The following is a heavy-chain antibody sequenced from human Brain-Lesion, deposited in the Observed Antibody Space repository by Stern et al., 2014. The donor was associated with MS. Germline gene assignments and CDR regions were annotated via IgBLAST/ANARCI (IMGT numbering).Heavy chain of an antibody. CDR2: ISWNRRTL. CDR1: GFSIDDYA. Sequence: EVQLVESGGDLLQPGRSLRLSCVASGFSIDDYAMHWVRQAPGKGLEWVSGISWNRRTLGYADSVKGRFTVSRDNAETSLSLPLNSLRPEDTALYSCARDRGVFYYYYAMDVWGQGTTVTVSS. D-gene: IGHD3-10*01. V-gene: IGHV3-9*01. CDR3: ARDRGVFYYYYAMDV. J-gene: IGHJ6*02.